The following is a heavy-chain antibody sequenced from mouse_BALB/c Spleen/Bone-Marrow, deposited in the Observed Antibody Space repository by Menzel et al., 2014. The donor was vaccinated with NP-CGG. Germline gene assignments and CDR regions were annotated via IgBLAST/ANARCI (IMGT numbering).Heavy chain of an antibody. D-gene: IGHD1-1*01. CDR1: GFNIKDTY. CDR2: IDPANVNT. V-gene: IGHV14-3*02. CDR3: ASYVYGYYFDY. Sequence: VQLQQPGAELVKPGASVKLSCTASGFNIKDTYMHWVKQRPEQGLEWIGRIDPANVNTKYDPKFQGKATKTADTSSNTAYLQLSSLTSEDTAVYYCASYVYGYYFDYWGQGTTLTVSS. J-gene: IGHJ2*01.